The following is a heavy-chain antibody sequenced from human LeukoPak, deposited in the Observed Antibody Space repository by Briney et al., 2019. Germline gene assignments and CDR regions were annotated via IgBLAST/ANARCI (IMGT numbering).Heavy chain of an antibody. Sequence: SETLSLTCAVSGGSISSSNWWSWVRQPPGKGLEWIGEIYHSGSTNYNPSLKSRVTISVDKSKNQFSLKLSSVTAADTAVYYCARDTAMAYYEESYFDPWGQGTLVTVSS. CDR3: ARDTAMAYYEESYFDP. V-gene: IGHV4-4*02. CDR1: GGSISSSNW. CDR2: IYHSGST. D-gene: IGHD5-18*01. J-gene: IGHJ5*02.